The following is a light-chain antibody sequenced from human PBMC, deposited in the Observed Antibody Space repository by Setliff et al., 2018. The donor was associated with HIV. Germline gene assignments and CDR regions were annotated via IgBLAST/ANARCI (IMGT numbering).Light chain of an antibody. Sequence: QSVLTQPASVSGSPGQSITISCTGASSDVGGFTYVSWYQQRPGKVPKLIIYDVSNRPSGVSTRFSGSKFGNTASLTISGLQAEDEADYYCNSYTTSSTPYVLFGGGTQLTVL. CDR1: SSDVGGFTY. V-gene: IGLV2-14*03. CDR2: DVS. J-gene: IGLJ2*01. CDR3: NSYTTSSTPYVL.